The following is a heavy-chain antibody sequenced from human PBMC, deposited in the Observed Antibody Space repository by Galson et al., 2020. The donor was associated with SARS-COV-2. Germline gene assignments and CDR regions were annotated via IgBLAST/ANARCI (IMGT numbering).Heavy chain of an antibody. CDR3: ARVIFGGGRAAAGNGVDI. CDR2: MTPNSGNT. Sequence: ASVKVSCKASGYTFTSYDINWVRQATGHGPEWMGWMTPNSGNTGYAQKFQGRVTMTRNTSISTAYMELSSLRSEDTAVYYCARVIFGGGRAAAGNGVDIWGQGTMVTVSS. J-gene: IGHJ3*02. CDR1: GYTFTSYD. D-gene: IGHD6-13*01. V-gene: IGHV1-8*01.